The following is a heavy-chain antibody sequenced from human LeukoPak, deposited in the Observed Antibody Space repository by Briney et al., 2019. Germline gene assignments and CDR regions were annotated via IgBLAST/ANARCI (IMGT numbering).Heavy chain of an antibody. CDR3: ASFPMQLLPALKYYFDY. J-gene: IGHJ4*02. V-gene: IGHV4-34*01. Sequence: SETLSLTCAVYGGPFSGYYWSWIRQPPGKGLEWIGEINHSGSTNYNPSLKSRVTISVDTSKNQFSLKLSSVTAADTAVYYCASFPMQLLPALKYYFDYWGQGTLVTVSS. CDR2: INHSGST. D-gene: IGHD6-13*01. CDR1: GGPFSGYY.